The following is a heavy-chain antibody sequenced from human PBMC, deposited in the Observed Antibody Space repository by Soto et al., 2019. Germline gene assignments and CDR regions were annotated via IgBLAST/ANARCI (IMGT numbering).Heavy chain of an antibody. CDR1: GYNFNSHS. CDR2: INPNTGIP. J-gene: IGHJ4*02. V-gene: IGHV7-4-1*01. D-gene: IGHD1-26*01. CDR3: ARDRASGSFDY. Sequence: QVQLVQSGSESMQPGASVKVSCKGSGYNFNSHSINWLRQAPGQGLEWMGWINPNTGIPTYEQGFTGRFVFSVDTSVSTVYLQMFSLKADDSAVYYCARDRASGSFDYWGQGTLVTVSS.